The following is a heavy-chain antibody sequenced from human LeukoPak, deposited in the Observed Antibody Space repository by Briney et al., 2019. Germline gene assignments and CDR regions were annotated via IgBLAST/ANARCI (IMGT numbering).Heavy chain of an antibody. Sequence: ASVEVSCKASGYTFSSYAIHWVRQAPGQRPEWMGWIYVGNGNTKYSQKFQDRVTITRDTSASTVYMELTSLRSEDTAVYSCARGEQWLVSPFDYWGQGTLVTVSS. CDR3: ARGEQWLVSPFDY. V-gene: IGHV1-3*01. CDR2: IYVGNGNT. CDR1: GYTFSSYA. J-gene: IGHJ4*02. D-gene: IGHD6-19*01.